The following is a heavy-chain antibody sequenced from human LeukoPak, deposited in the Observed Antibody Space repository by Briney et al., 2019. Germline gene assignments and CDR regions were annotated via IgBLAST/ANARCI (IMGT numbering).Heavy chain of an antibody. CDR3: ATKYYCSGGSCPTHFDY. Sequence: SETLSLTCAVYGGSFSGYYWSWIRQPPGKGLEWIGEINHSGSTNYNSSLKSRVTISVDTSKNQFSLKLSSVTAADTAVYYCATKYYCSGGSCPTHFDYWGQGTLVTVSS. J-gene: IGHJ4*02. D-gene: IGHD2-15*01. V-gene: IGHV4-34*01. CDR2: INHSGST. CDR1: GGSFSGYY.